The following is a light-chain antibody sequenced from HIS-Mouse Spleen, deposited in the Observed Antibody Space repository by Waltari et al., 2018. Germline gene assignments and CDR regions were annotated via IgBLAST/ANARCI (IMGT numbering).Light chain of an antibody. CDR1: SRDVGGYNY. J-gene: IGLJ3*02. V-gene: IGLV2-14*03. CDR2: DVS. Sequence: QSALTQPASVSGSPGQSITIPVTVTSRDVGGYNYVSWYQQHPGKAPKLMIYDVSNRPSGVSNRFSGSKSGNTASLTISGLQAEDEADYYCSSYTSSSVWVFGGGTKLTVL. CDR3: SSYTSSSVWV.